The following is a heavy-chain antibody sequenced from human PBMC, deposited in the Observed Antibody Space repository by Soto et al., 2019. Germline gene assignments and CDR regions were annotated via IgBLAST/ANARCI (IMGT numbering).Heavy chain of an antibody. J-gene: IGHJ6*02. D-gene: IGHD3-10*01. CDR3: ARTILLWFGELIFDYYGMDV. CDR2: IYYSGST. CDR1: AGSISSGDYY. V-gene: IGHV4-30-4*01. Sequence: QVQLQESGPGLVKPSQTLSLTCTVSAGSISSGDYYWSWIRQPPGKGLEWMGYIYYSGSTYYNPSLNSRVTISVDTSKNQFSLKLSSLTAADTAVYYCARTILLWFGELIFDYYGMDVWGQGTTVTVSS.